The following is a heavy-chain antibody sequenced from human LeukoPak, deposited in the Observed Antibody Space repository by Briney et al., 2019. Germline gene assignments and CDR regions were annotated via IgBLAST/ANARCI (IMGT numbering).Heavy chain of an antibody. CDR3: PRMGATDYFDY. CDR1: GFTFSSYS. CDR2: ISSSSSTI. V-gene: IGHV3-48*01. D-gene: IGHD1-26*01. Sequence: HPGGSLRLSCAASGFTFSSYSMNWVRQAPGKGLEWVSYISSSSSTIYYADSVKGRFTISRDTSKNTLYLQMNSLRAEDTAVYYCPRMGATDYFDYWGQGTLVTVSS. J-gene: IGHJ4*02.